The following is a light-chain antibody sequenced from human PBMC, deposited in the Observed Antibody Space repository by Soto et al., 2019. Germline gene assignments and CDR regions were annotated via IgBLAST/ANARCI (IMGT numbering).Light chain of an antibody. Sequence: EIVLTQSPATLSLSPGERATLSCRASQSVSNYLAWYQQKPGQAPRLLIYDASNRATGIPARFSGSGSGTDFTLTISSLEPEDFAIYYCQQRSNWPPSTFGQGTRLEIK. V-gene: IGKV3-11*01. J-gene: IGKJ5*01. CDR2: DAS. CDR3: QQRSNWPPST. CDR1: QSVSNY.